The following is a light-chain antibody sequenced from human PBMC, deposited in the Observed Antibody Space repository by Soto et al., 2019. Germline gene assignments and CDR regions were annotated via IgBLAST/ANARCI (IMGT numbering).Light chain of an antibody. Sequence: QSALTQPSSVAGSPGQAITISCTGTSRDFGGYNYVSWCQQHPGKAPKLMLYDVSNRPSGASNRVSGSKSGNTASLTISVLQAEDEADYYCSSYTTRSTYVFGTGTKVTAL. CDR1: SRDFGGYNY. V-gene: IGLV2-14*01. CDR3: SSYTTRSTYV. J-gene: IGLJ1*01. CDR2: DVS.